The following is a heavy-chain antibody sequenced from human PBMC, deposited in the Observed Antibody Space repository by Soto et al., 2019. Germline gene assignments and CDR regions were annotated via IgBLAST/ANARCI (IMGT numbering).Heavy chain of an antibody. J-gene: IGHJ4*02. CDR3: ARGRDGDYFDY. CDR1: GDSVRNDY. CDR2: ISYSGSL. Sequence: SETLSLTCTVSGDSVRNDYNSWIRQPPGKGLEWIGYISYSGSLNYNPSLESRVTISVDTSKNQFSLKLSSVTAADTAVYYCARGRDGDYFDYWGQGTLVTVSS. V-gene: IGHV4-59*02. D-gene: IGHD4-17*01.